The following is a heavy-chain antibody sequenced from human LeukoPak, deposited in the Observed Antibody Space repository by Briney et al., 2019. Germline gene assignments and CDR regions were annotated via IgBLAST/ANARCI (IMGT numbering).Heavy chain of an antibody. D-gene: IGHD5-18*01. CDR1: GGSISSSSYY. CDR3: ARQDTAMVDFDY. Sequence: NPSETLSLTCTVSGGSISSSSYYWGWIRQPPGKGLEWIGSIYYSGSTYYNPSLKSRVTISVDMSKNQFSLKLSSVTAADTAVYYCARQDTAMVDFDYWGQGTLVTVSS. V-gene: IGHV4-39*01. CDR2: IYYSGST. J-gene: IGHJ4*02.